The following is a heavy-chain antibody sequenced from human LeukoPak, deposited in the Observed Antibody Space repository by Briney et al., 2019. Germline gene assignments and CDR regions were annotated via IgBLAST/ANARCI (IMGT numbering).Heavy chain of an antibody. CDR2: INHSGST. J-gene: IGHJ4*02. V-gene: IGHV4-34*01. Sequence: SETLSLTCAVYGGFFSGYYWSWIRQPPGKGLEWIGEINHSGSTNYNPSLKSRVTISVDTSKNQFSLKLSSVTAAETAVYYCARGRGLLWFGESAYYFDYWGQGTLVTVSS. CDR3: ARGRGLLWFGESAYYFDY. D-gene: IGHD3-10*01. CDR1: GGFFSGYY.